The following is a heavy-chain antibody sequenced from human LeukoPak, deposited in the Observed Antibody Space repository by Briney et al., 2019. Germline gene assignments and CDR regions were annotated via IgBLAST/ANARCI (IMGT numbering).Heavy chain of an antibody. V-gene: IGHV4-59*01. CDR2: IYYSGST. CDR3: ARDTALIAVAGIGGGFDY. CDR1: GSSISSYY. D-gene: IGHD6-19*01. J-gene: IGHJ4*02. Sequence: SETLSLTCTVSGSSISSYYWSWIRQPPGKGLEWIGYIYYSGSTNYNPSLKSRVTISVDTSKNQFSLKLSSVTAADTAVYYCARDTALIAVAGIGGGFDYWGQGTLVTVSS.